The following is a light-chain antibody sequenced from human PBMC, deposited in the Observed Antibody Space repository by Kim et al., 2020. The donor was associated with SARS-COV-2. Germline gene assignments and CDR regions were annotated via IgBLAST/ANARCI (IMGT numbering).Light chain of an antibody. CDR1: SSNIGSNT. CDR2: SSS. V-gene: IGLV1-44*01. CDR3: ASWDDTLNAVL. Sequence: GLTVTISCSGSSSNIGSNTVNGYQQLPGTAPKLLIYSSSQRPSGVPDRFSGSKSGTSVSLAISGLQSGDEADYYCASWDDTLNAVLFGGGTQLTVL. J-gene: IGLJ2*01.